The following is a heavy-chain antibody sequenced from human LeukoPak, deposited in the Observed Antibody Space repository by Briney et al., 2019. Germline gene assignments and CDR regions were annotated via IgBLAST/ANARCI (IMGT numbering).Heavy chain of an antibody. J-gene: IGHJ3*02. V-gene: IGHV3-23*01. Sequence: PGGSLRLSCVASGFTFPTYAMMWVRQAPGKGLEWVSSIRVSDGARFYADSVKGRFTISRDNSKNTLYLQMSSLRVEDTAVYYCARDPNGDYIGAFEIWGQGTMVTVSS. D-gene: IGHD4-17*01. CDR1: GFTFPTYA. CDR2: IRVSDGAR. CDR3: ARDPNGDYIGAFEI.